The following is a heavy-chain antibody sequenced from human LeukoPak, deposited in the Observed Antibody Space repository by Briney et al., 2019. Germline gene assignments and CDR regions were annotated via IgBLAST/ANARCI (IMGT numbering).Heavy chain of an antibody. Sequence: GGSLRRSCAASGLTFSSYERNWVRQAPGKGLEWVSYISSSGTTIYYADSVKGRFTISRDNAKNSLYLQMNSLRAEDTAVYYCARDYGGSSPFDYWGQGTLVTVSS. D-gene: IGHD4-23*01. V-gene: IGHV3-48*03. J-gene: IGHJ4*02. CDR3: ARDYGGSSPFDY. CDR2: ISSSGTTI. CDR1: GLTFSSYE.